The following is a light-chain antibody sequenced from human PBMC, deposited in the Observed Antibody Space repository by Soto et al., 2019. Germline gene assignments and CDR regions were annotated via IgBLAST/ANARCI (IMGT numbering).Light chain of an antibody. CDR1: SPNIGNNY. CDR3: ATWDSSLSAHV. J-gene: IGLJ1*01. V-gene: IGLV1-51*01. Sequence: QSALTQPPSVSAAPGQKVTISCSGSSPNIGNNYVSWYQHLPGTAPKLLIYDNNKRPSGIPDRFSGSKSGTSATLDITGLQTGDEADYYCATWDSSLSAHVFGNGTKVTVL. CDR2: DNN.